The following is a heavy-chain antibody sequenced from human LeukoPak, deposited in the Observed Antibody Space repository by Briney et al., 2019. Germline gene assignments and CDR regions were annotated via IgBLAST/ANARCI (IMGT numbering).Heavy chain of an antibody. CDR2: IYYSGST. Sequence: SETLSLTCTVSGGSISSYYWSWIRQPPGKGLEWIGYIYYSGSTNYNPSLKSRVTISVDTSKNQFSLKLSSVTAADTAVYYCARAGYNYFPFHYWRQPTLPTVPP. CDR1: GGSISSYY. V-gene: IGHV4-59*01. CDR3: ARAGYNYFPFHY. D-gene: IGHD5-24*01. J-gene: IGHJ4*02.